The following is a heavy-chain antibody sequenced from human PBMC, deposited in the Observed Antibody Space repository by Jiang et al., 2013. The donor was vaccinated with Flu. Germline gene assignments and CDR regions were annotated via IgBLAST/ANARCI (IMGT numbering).Heavy chain of an antibody. CDR2: IYYSGST. D-gene: IGHD4-23*01. CDR1: GGSISSYY. J-gene: IGHJ3*02. CDR3: ARADYGGHFDI. Sequence: LLKPSETLSLTCTVSGGSISSYYWSWIRQPPGKGLEWIGYIYYSGSTNYNPSLKSRVTISVDTSKNQFSLKLSSVTAADTAVYYCARADYGGHFDIWGQGTMVTVSS. V-gene: IGHV4-59*01.